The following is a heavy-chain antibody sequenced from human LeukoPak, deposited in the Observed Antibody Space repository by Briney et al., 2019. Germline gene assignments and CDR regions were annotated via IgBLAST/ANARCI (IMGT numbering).Heavy chain of an antibody. CDR1: GITLSNYG. CDR3: AKRGVVIRVILVGFHKEAYYFDS. CDR2: ISGSGGGT. D-gene: IGHD3-22*01. J-gene: IGHJ4*02. Sequence: GGSLRLSCAVSGITLSNYGMSWVRQAPGKGLEWVAGISGSGGGTSYADSVKGRFTISRDNSKNTLHLQMNSLRAEDTAVYFCAKRGVVIRVILVGFHKEAYYFDSWGQGALVTVSS. V-gene: IGHV3-23*01.